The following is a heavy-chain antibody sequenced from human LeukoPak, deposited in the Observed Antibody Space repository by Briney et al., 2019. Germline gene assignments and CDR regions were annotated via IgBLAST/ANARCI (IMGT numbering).Heavy chain of an antibody. J-gene: IGHJ5*02. CDR3: ARILEWGNWFDP. V-gene: IGHV4-30-4*08. CDR2: MHSSGST. Sequence: PSETLSLTCTVSGGSVSSTDYYWSWIRQHPGQGLEWIGYMHSSGSTFYNPSLKSRVTISVDTSKNQFSLKLSSVTAADTAVYYCARILEWGNWFDPWGQGTLVTVSS. CDR1: GGSVSSTDYY. D-gene: IGHD3-3*01.